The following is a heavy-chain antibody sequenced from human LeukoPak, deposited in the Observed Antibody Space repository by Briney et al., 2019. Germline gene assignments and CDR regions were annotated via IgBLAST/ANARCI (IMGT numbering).Heavy chain of an antibody. CDR1: GFTFADYS. J-gene: IGHJ5*02. V-gene: IGHV3-9*01. D-gene: IGHD3-10*01. CDR2: ITWNSGSI. CDR3: TRDGTILRGDSQNSFDP. Sequence: GGSLRLSCVASGFTFADYSMHWVRLAPGKDLEWVSGITWNSGSIGYADSVKGRFTISRDNAKNSLYLEMNSLRAEDTAFYYCTRDGTILRGDSQNSFDPWGQGILVTVSS.